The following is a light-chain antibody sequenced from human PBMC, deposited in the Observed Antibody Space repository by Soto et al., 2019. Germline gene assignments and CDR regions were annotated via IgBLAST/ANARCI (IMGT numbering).Light chain of an antibody. J-gene: IGKJ2*01. CDR3: QQYGSSLMYT. V-gene: IGKV3-20*01. CDR2: GAS. Sequence: EIVLTQSPGTLSLSPGERATHSCRASQSVSSSYLAWYQQKPGQAPRLLIYGASSRATGIPDRFSGSGSGTDFTLTISRLEPEDFAVYYCQQYGSSLMYTFGQGTKLEIK. CDR1: QSVSSSY.